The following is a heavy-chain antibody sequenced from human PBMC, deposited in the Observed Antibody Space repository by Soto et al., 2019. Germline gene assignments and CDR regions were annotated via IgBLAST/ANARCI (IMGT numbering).Heavy chain of an antibody. CDR3: ARDPTVTTRSYYYGMDV. CDR1: RFTFSSYW. V-gene: IGHV3-74*01. Sequence: EVQLVESGGGLVQPGGSLRLSCAASRFTFSSYWMHWVRQAPGKGLVWVSRINSDGSSTSYADSVKGRFTISRDNAKNTLYLQMNSLRAEDTAVYYCARDPTVTTRSYYYGMDVWGQGTTVTVSS. D-gene: IGHD4-17*01. J-gene: IGHJ6*02. CDR2: INSDGSST.